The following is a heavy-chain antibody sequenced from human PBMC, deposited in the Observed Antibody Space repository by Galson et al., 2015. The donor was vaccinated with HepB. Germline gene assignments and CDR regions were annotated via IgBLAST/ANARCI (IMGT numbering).Heavy chain of an antibody. CDR2: ISWDGGDI. V-gene: IGHV3-43*01. Sequence: SLRLSCAASGFTFGDFMMHWVRQAPGKGLEWVPLISWDGGDIFYADSVKGRFTISRDNGKNSLFLQMNSLRPEDTALYYCTKDRGNYRGFDYWGQGTLVSVSS. CDR3: TKDRGNYRGFDY. J-gene: IGHJ4*02. CDR1: GFTFGDFM. D-gene: IGHD3-16*02.